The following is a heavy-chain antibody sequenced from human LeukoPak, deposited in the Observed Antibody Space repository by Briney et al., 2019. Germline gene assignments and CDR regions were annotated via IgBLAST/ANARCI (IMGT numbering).Heavy chain of an antibody. Sequence: PSETLSLTCTVSGGSISSGDYYWSWIRQPPGKGLEWIGYIYYSGSTYYNPSLKSRVTISVDTSKNQFSLKLSSVTAADTAVYYCARGWGWDYYGSGSYWFDPWGQGTLVTASS. CDR2: IYYSGST. V-gene: IGHV4-30-4*01. D-gene: IGHD3-10*01. CDR1: GGSISSGDYY. CDR3: ARGWGWDYYGSGSYWFDP. J-gene: IGHJ5*02.